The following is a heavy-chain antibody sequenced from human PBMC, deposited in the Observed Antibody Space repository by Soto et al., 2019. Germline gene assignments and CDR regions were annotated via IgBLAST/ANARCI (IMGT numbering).Heavy chain of an antibody. V-gene: IGHV1-18*01. D-gene: IGHD3-22*01. CDR1: GYTFTSYG. CDR2: ISAYNGNT. CDR3: ARATYYYDSSGYYPGFRVFDY. J-gene: IGHJ4*02. Sequence: GASVKVSCKASGYTFTSYGISWVRQAPGQGLEWMGWISAYNGNTNYAQKLQGRVTMTTDTSTSTAYMELRSLRSDDTAVYYCARATYYYDSSGYYPGFRVFDYWGQGTLVTVSS.